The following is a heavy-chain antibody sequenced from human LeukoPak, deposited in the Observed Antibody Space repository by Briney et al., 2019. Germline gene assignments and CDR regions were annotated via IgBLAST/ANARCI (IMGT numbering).Heavy chain of an antibody. Sequence: GGSLRLSCAASGFTFSSYEMNRVRQAPGKGLEWVSYITSSGSTIYYADSVKGRFTISRDNAKNSLYLQMNSLRAEDTAVYYCAELGITMIGGVWGKGTTVTISS. V-gene: IGHV3-48*03. CDR3: AELGITMIGGV. CDR2: ITSSGSTI. CDR1: GFTFSSYE. D-gene: IGHD3-10*02. J-gene: IGHJ6*04.